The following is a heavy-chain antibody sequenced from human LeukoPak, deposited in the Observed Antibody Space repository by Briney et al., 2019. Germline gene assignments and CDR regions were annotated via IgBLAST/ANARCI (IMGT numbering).Heavy chain of an antibody. CDR2: ISGSGVST. D-gene: IGHD4-17*01. V-gene: IGHV3-23*01. J-gene: IGHJ4*02. Sequence: GGSLRLSCAASGFTFSSYAMSWVRQAPGKGLEWVSAISGSGVSTYYADSVKGRFTISRDNSKNTLYLQMNSLRAEDTAVYYCARVTVTTLVWDYWGQGTLVTVSS. CDR1: GFTFSSYA. CDR3: ARVTVTTLVWDY.